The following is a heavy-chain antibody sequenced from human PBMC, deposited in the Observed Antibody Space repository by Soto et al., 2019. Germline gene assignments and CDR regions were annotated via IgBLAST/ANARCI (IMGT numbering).Heavy chain of an antibody. V-gene: IGHV3-7*01. CDR2: IKQDGSDK. CDR1: GFTFSSYW. CDR3: SRGYDSCGYRLGY. D-gene: IGHD3-22*01. J-gene: IGHJ4*02. Sequence: DVQLVESGGGLVQPGGSLRLSCAASGFTFSSYWMSWVRQAPGKGLEWVANIKQDGSDKYYVDSVKGRFTISRDNAKKSLYVQMNSRRDDDTAVYYCSRGYDSCGYRLGYWGQGTLVTVSS.